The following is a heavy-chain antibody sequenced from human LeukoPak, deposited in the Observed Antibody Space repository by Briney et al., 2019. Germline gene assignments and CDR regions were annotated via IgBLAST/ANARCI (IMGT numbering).Heavy chain of an antibody. V-gene: IGHV4-34*01. D-gene: IGHD6-19*01. CDR2: INHSGST. Sequence: GSLRLSCAASGFTFSSYSMNWVRQPPGKGLEWIGEINHSGSTNYNPSLKSRVTISVDTSKNQFSLKLSSVTAADTAVYYCARGPRSGWYRSLGWFDPWGQGTLVTVSS. CDR1: GFTFSSYS. J-gene: IGHJ5*02. CDR3: ARGPRSGWYRSLGWFDP.